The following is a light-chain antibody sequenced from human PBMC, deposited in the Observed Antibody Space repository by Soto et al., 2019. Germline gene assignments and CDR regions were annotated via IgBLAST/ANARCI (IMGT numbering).Light chain of an antibody. CDR2: GIS. J-gene: IGKJ1*01. CDR1: QSVSSSY. CDR3: EQYGSSPRT. V-gene: IGKV3-20*01. Sequence: EIVLTQSPGTLSLSPGERATLSCMASQSVSSSYLAWYQQKPGQAPRLLIYGISTRATGIPDRFSGSGSGTDFTLTISRLEPEDFAVYYCEQYGSSPRTFGQGTKVDIK.